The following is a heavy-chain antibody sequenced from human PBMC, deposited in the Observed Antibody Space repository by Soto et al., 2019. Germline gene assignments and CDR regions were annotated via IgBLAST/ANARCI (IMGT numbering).Heavy chain of an antibody. V-gene: IGHV4-34*01. CDR3: AALPGGTWGAYYYYGMDV. CDR2: INHSGST. Sequence: SERRAVTGGAYGGCFSDYYWSWIRQRPGKGLEWIGEINHSGSTNYNPSLKSRVTISVDTSKNQFSLKLISVTAADTAVYYCAALPGGTWGAYYYYGMDVWGQGTTVTVSS. D-gene: IGHD7-27*01. J-gene: IGHJ6*02. CDR1: GGCFSDYY.